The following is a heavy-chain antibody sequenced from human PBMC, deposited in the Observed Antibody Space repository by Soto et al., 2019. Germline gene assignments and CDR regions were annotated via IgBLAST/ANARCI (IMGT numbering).Heavy chain of an antibody. J-gene: IGHJ4*02. D-gene: IGHD3-3*01. CDR1: GFTFSSYA. Sequence: GGSLRLSCAASGFTFSSYAMSWVRQAPGKGLEWVSAISGSGGSTYYADSVKGRFTISRDNSKNTLYLQMNSLRAEDTAVYYCAKDKFHYDFWSVKTSSGSYYFDYWGQGTLVTVSS. CDR2: ISGSGGST. CDR3: AKDKFHYDFWSVKTSSGSYYFDY. V-gene: IGHV3-23*01.